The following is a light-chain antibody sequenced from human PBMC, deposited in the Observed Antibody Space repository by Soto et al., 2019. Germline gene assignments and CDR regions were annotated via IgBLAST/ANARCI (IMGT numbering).Light chain of an antibody. CDR2: KVS. Sequence: DVVLTQPPLSLPVTLGQPASISCRSSQSLVYNDGNIYLNWFQQRPGQSPRRLIYKVSNRDSGVPDRFSGSGSGTDFTLQISRVEAEDVGVYYCMQGTHSWTFGQGTKVDIK. J-gene: IGKJ1*01. CDR3: MQGTHSWT. CDR1: QSLVYNDGNIY. V-gene: IGKV2-30*01.